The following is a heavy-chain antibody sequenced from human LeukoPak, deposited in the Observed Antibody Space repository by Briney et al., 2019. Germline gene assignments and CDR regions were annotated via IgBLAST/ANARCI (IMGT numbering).Heavy chain of an antibody. CDR3: ARSRYCSGGSCYSAGAFDI. Sequence: GGTLRLSCAASGLTFSSYGMSWVRQAPGKGLEWVSGISWNSGSICYADSVKGRFTISRDNAKNSLYLQMNSLRAEDTALYYCARSRYCSGGSCYSAGAFDIWGQGTMVTVSS. CDR2: ISWNSGSI. J-gene: IGHJ3*02. D-gene: IGHD2-15*01. CDR1: GLTFSSYG. V-gene: IGHV3-20*04.